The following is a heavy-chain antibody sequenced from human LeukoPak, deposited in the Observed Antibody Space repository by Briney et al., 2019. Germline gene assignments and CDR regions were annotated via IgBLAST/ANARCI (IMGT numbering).Heavy chain of an antibody. CDR1: GFTFTSYW. Sequence: QPGGSLRLSCAASGFTFTSYWMSWVRQAPGKGPEWVANIKKDGSEKHYVDSVKGRFTISRDNAKNSLYLQMNSLRAEDTAVYYCAKSLSLLHTDYWGQGTLVTVSS. J-gene: IGHJ4*02. CDR2: IKKDGSEK. CDR3: AKSLSLLHTDY. V-gene: IGHV3-7*01.